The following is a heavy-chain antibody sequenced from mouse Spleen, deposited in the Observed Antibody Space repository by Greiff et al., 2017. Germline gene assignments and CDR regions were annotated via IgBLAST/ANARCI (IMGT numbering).Heavy chain of an antibody. CDR1: GYAFSSSW. Sequence: VKLVESGPELVKPGASVKISCKASGYAFSSSWMNWVKQRPGKGLEWIGRIYPGDGDTNYNGKFKGKATLTADKSSSTAYMQLSSLTSEDSAVYFCARSGTGSYYFDDWGQGTTLTVSS. D-gene: IGHD4-1*01. V-gene: IGHV1-82*01. CDR3: ARSGTGSYYFDD. J-gene: IGHJ2*01. CDR2: IYPGDGDT.